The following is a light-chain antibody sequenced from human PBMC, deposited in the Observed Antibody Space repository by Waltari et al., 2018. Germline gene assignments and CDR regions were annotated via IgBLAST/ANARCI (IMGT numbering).Light chain of an antibody. Sequence: EIVMTQSPATLSVSPGERVTLSCRSSQSVSYNLAWYQQKPGQAPRLLIYAASTRATGIPARFSGSGSGSAFSLIISSLQSEDFVVYYCQQYNDRPRTFGQGTKVEIK. J-gene: IGKJ1*01. CDR1: QSVSYN. V-gene: IGKV3-15*01. CDR3: QQYNDRPRT. CDR2: AAS.